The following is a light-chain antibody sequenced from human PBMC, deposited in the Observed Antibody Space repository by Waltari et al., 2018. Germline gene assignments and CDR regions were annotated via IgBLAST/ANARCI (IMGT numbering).Light chain of an antibody. V-gene: IGLV2-14*03. CDR2: DVS. CDR1: RRDVCVYNY. Sequence: QSALTQPASETGSPVQTITISCTGTRRDVCVYNYVPCYQQHPGKVPKLMIYDVSNRPSGVSNRFSGSKSGNTASLTISGLQAEDEADYYCSSYTSSSTLVFGGGTKLTVL. CDR3: SSYTSSSTLV. J-gene: IGLJ2*01.